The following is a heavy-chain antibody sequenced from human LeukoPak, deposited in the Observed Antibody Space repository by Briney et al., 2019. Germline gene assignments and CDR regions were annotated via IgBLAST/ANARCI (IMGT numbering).Heavy chain of an antibody. D-gene: IGHD2-2*01. J-gene: IGHJ6*02. CDR3: TRDRCSRTSCMDV. Sequence: ASVKVSCKASGYTFTSYYMHWVRQAPGQGLEWMGIINPSGGSTGYAQKFQGRVTLTRDTSTSTVYMELSSLRSEDTAVYYCTRDRCSRTSCMDVWGQGTMVTVSS. V-gene: IGHV1-46*01. CDR1: GYTFTSYY. CDR2: INPSGGST.